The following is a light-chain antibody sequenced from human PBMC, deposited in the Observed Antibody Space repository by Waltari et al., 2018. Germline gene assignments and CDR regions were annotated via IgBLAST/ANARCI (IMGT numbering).Light chain of an antibody. Sequence: QSALTQPPSASGSPGQSVTISCTGTSSDVGCYHYVSWYQQHPGKAPKLIISEVNKRPSGVPDRFSGSKSGNTASLTVSGLQADDEADYYCSSYSGSNNLGVFGGGTKLTVL. CDR3: SSYSGSNNLGV. V-gene: IGLV2-8*01. J-gene: IGLJ2*01. CDR2: EVN. CDR1: SSDVGCYHY.